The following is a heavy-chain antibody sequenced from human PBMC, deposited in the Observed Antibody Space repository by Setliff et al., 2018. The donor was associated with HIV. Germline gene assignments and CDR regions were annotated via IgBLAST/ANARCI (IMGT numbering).Heavy chain of an antibody. CDR2: IYYSGST. D-gene: IGHD1-1*01. CDR3: ARDGTLHLLDY. CDR1: GGSISSHY. V-gene: IGHV4-59*11. J-gene: IGHJ4*02. Sequence: ETLSLTCTVSGGSISSHYWSWIRQPPGKGLEWIGSIYYSGSTNYNPSLKSRVTISVDTSKNQFSLKLSSVTAADTAVYYCARDGTLHLLDYWGQGTLVTVSS.